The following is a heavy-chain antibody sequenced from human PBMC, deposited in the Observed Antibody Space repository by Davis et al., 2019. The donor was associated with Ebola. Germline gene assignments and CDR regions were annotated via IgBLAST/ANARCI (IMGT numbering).Heavy chain of an antibody. CDR3: ARDFVGLYGDHYAFDY. Sequence: ASVKVSCKASGYTFTGYYMHWVRQAPGQGLEWMGWINPNSGGTNYAQKFQGRVTMTRDTSISTAYMELSRLRSEDTAVYYCARDFVGLYGDHYAFDYWGQGTLVTVSS. CDR1: GYTFTGYY. V-gene: IGHV1-2*02. CDR2: INPNSGGT. D-gene: IGHD4-17*01. J-gene: IGHJ4*02.